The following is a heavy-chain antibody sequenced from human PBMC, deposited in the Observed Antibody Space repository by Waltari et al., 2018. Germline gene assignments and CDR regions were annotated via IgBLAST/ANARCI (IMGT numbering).Heavy chain of an antibody. CDR3: SRVNDRSDGGWFDP. CDR1: GGSIASGPYY. V-gene: IGHV4-61*02. D-gene: IGHD3-16*01. Sequence: QLEESGPGLVKPSETLSLSCSVSGGSIASGPYYWAWLRQSAGKGLEWVGRAYTNGAPLYNPSFASGLTISREPFKNQFSLRLTSVTAADTAVYFCSRVNDRSDGGWFDPWGQGILVTVSS. J-gene: IGHJ5*02. CDR2: AYTNGAP.